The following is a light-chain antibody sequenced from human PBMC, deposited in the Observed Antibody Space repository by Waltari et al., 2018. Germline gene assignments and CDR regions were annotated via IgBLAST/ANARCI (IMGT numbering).Light chain of an antibody. J-gene: IGKJ1*01. CDR1: QGIGSY. CDR2: VAS. CDR3: QQYDSYPRGT. V-gene: IGKV1-8*01. Sequence: AIRITQSPSSLSASTGDRVTITCRASQGIGSYLSWYQQNPGKAPKLLIYVASTLKSGVPSRFSGSGSGTDFTLTISCLQSEDFATYYCQQYDSYPRGTFGQGTKVEIK.